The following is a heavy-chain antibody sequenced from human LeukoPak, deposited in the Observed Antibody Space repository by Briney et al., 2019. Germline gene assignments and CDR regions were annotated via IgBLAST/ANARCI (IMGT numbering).Heavy chain of an antibody. J-gene: IGHJ5*02. CDR1: GFTFSSYW. V-gene: IGHV3-74*01. CDR2: INSDGSST. D-gene: IGHD3-10*01. CDR3: ARGYYGSGNWFDP. Sequence: GGSLRLSCAASGFTFSSYWMHWVRQAPGKGLVRVSRINSDGSSTSYADSVKGRFTISRDNAKNTLYLQMNSLRAEDTAVYYCARGYYGSGNWFDPWGQGTLVTVSS.